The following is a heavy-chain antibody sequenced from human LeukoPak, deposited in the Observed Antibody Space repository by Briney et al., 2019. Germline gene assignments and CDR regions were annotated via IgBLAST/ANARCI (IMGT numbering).Heavy chain of an antibody. CDR2: ISGSGGST. V-gene: IGHV3-23*01. J-gene: IGHJ3*02. CDR3: ARDRTQGYAFDI. CDR1: GLTFSSYA. D-gene: IGHD2-15*01. Sequence: GGSRRLSCAASGLTFSSYAMSWVRQAPGKGLEWVSAISGSGGSTYYADSVKGRFTISRDNSKNTLYLQMNSLRAEDTAVYYCARDRTQGYAFDIWGQGTMVTVSS.